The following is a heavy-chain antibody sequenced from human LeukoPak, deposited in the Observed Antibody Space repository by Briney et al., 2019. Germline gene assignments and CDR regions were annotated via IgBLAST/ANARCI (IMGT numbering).Heavy chain of an antibody. D-gene: IGHD4-17*01. J-gene: IGHJ3*02. Sequence: GGSLRLSCAASGFTFSSYSMNWVRQAPGKGLEWVSSISGSNSYIYYADSVKGRFTISRDNSKNTLYLQMNSLRAEDTAVYYCARALSPYLGDYDDAFDIWGQGTMVTVSS. V-gene: IGHV3-21*01. CDR2: ISGSNSYI. CDR1: GFTFSSYS. CDR3: ARALSPYLGDYDDAFDI.